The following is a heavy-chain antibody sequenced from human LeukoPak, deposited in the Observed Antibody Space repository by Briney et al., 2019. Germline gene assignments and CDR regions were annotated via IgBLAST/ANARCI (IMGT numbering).Heavy chain of an antibody. Sequence: GGSLRLSCAASGFTFSSYGMHWVRQAPGKGLEWVAVISYDGSNKYYADSVKGRFTISRDNSKNTLYLQMNSLRAEDTAVYYCAKESQDEYYYDSSGYAPHAADYWGQGTLVTVSS. D-gene: IGHD3-22*01. V-gene: IGHV3-30*18. CDR2: ISYDGSNK. J-gene: IGHJ4*02. CDR3: AKESQDEYYYDSSGYAPHAADY. CDR1: GFTFSSYG.